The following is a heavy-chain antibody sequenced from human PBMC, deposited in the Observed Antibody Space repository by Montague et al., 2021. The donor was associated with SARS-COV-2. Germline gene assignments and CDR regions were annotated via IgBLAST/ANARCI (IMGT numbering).Heavy chain of an antibody. Sequence: SETLSLTCTVSGDSVITNLYYWGWIRQPPGKGLEWIGNIYYTGTTYYNPSLKSRVTMSVDTSKNQFSLKLTSVTAADTAVYYCANAGRCSSGSCYSPFDSWGQGSLVTVSS. CDR3: ANAGRCSSGSCYSPFDS. J-gene: IGHJ4*02. D-gene: IGHD2-15*01. CDR2: IYYTGTT. CDR1: GDSVITNLYY. V-gene: IGHV4-39*01.